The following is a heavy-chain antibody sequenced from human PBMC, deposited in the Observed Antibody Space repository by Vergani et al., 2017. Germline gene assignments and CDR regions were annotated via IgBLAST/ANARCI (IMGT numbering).Heavy chain of an antibody. CDR2: INHSGST. J-gene: IGHJ5*02. D-gene: IGHD2-15*01. Sequence: QVQLQQWGAGLLKPSETLSLTCAVYGGSFSGYYWSWIRQPPGKGLEWIGEINHSGSTNYNPSLKSRVTISVDTSKNQFSRKLSSVTAAETAVYYCASRPPRFIGNCSGGSGYCGFDPGREGSLVTVSS. V-gene: IGHV4-34*01. CDR3: ASRPPRFIGNCSGGSGYCGFDP. CDR1: GGSFSGYY.